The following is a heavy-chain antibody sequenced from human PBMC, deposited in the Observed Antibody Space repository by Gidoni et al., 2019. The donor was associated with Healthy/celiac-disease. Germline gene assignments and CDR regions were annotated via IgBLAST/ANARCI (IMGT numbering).Heavy chain of an antibody. V-gene: IGHV1-8*01. D-gene: IGHD5-18*01. CDR1: GYTFTSYD. J-gene: IGHJ6*02. CDR2: MNPNIGNT. CDR3: ARSQYPHTGYYGMDV. Sequence: QVQLVQSGAEVKKPGASVKVSCKASGYTFTSYDINWVRQATGQGLEWMGWMNPNIGNTGYAQKFQGIVTMTRNTSISTAYMELSSLRSEDTAVYDCARSQYPHTGYYGMDVWGQGTTVTVSS.